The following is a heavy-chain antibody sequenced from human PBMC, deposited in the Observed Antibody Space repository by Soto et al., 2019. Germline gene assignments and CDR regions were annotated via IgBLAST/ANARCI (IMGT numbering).Heavy chain of an antibody. CDR1: GFTFRDYA. Sequence: GGSLRLSCAASGFTFRDYAMSWVRQAPGKGLEWVSYISSSSSTIYYADSVKGRFTISRDNAKNSLYLQMNSLRAEDTAVYYCARVGGYYTPTPDRFQHWGQGTLVTVSS. CDR3: ARVGGYYTPTPDRFQH. CDR2: ISSSSSTI. V-gene: IGHV3-48*01. J-gene: IGHJ1*01. D-gene: IGHD3-3*01.